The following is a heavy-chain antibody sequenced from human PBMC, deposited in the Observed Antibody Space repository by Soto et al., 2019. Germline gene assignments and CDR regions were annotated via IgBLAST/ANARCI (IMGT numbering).Heavy chain of an antibody. CDR2: INPNSGGT. CDR3: ARGPPQYTAMEYSMDG. Sequence: ASVRVSCKASGYTYSGSYIHRARQAPGQGLEWMGWINPNSGGTNYAQKFQGWVTMTRDTSISTDYMELSRLRSDDTALYYCARGPPQYTAMEYSMDGWGYGSPVT. CDR1: GYTYSGSY. V-gene: IGHV1-2*04. D-gene: IGHD5-18*01. J-gene: IGHJ6*02.